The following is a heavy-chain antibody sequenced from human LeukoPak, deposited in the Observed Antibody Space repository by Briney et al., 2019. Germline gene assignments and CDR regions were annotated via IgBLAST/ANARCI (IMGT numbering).Heavy chain of an antibody. V-gene: IGHV3-53*01. CDR1: GFTVSSNY. J-gene: IGHJ3*02. CDR3: ARVRWLVRAFDI. CDR2: IYIGGST. Sequence: GRSLRLSFAASGFTVSSNYISWVRQAPGKWLEWVSVIYIGGSTYYADSVKGRFTISRDNSKNTLYLQMNSLRAEDTAVYYCARVRWLVRAFDIWGQGTMVTVSS. D-gene: IGHD6-19*01.